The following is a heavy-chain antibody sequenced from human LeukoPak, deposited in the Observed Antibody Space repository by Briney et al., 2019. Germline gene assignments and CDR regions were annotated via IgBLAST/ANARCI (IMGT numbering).Heavy chain of an antibody. J-gene: IGHJ4*02. Sequence: ASVKVSCKVSGYTLTELSMHWVRQAPGKGLEWMGGFDPEDGETIYAQKFQGRVTMTEDTSTDTAYMELSSLRSEDTAVYYCARTAREYYYDSSGYYYYFDYWGQGTLVTVSS. V-gene: IGHV1-24*01. CDR2: FDPEDGET. CDR1: GYTLTELS. D-gene: IGHD3-22*01. CDR3: ARTAREYYYDSSGYYYYFDY.